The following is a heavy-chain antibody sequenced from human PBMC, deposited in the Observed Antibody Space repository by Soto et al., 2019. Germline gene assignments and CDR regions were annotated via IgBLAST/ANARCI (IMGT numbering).Heavy chain of an antibody. CDR1: GFTFRSYA. D-gene: IGHD1-7*01. J-gene: IGHJ6*03. CDR2: ISGSGGST. CDR3: ARLARTTFYYMDV. V-gene: IGHV3-23*01. Sequence: GGSLRLSCAASGFTFRSYAMTWVRQAPGKGLEWVSGISGSGGSTYYAESVKGRFTISRDNSRDMLHLQMNSLRAEDTALYYCARLARTTFYYMDVWGKGITVTVSS.